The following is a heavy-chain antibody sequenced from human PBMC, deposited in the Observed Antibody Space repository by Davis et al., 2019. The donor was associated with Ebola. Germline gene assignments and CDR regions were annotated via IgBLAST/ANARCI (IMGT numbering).Heavy chain of an antibody. CDR1: DFISSGSA. D-gene: IGHD6-25*01. Sequence: SLNTSCAASDFISSGSAMHWLRPASGRGLGGVGRIRCKANSYATAYAPSVKGRFTISRDDSKNTAYLQMNSLKTEDTAVYYGTRLAARAYYGMDVWGQGTTVTVSS. CDR3: TRLAARAYYGMDV. J-gene: IGHJ6*02. V-gene: IGHV3-73*01. CDR2: IRCKANSYAT.